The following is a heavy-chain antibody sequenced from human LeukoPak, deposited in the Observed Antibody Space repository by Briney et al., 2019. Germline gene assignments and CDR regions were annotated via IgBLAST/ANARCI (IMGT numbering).Heavy chain of an antibody. Sequence: GSLRLSCAASGFTFSSYSMNWVRQAPGKGLEWIGYIYYSGSTNYNPSLKSRVTISVDTSKNQFSLKLSSVTAADTAVYYCARELYEPKGYYYYYYMDVWGKGTTVTVSS. CDR2: IYYSGST. CDR3: ARELYEPKGYYYYYYMDV. CDR1: GFTFSSYS. J-gene: IGHJ6*03. V-gene: IGHV4-59*01. D-gene: IGHD2/OR15-2a*01.